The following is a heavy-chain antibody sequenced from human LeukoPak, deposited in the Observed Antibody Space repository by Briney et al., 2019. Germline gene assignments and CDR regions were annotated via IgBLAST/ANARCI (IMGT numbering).Heavy chain of an antibody. CDR3: ARDDGGL. V-gene: IGHV3-7*01. D-gene: IGHD6-25*01. Sequence: PGGSLRLSCAASGFTFSNYWMKWVRQATGKGPEWVASINNDGSGKYLVDSGKDRFTISRDNAKNSLYLQINSLKIEDTAIYYCARDDGGLWGIGTTVTVSS. J-gene: IGHJ6*03. CDR1: GFTFSNYW. CDR2: INNDGSGK.